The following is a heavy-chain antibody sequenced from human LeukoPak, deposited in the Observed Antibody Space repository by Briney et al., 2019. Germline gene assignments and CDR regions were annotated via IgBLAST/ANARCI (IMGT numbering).Heavy chain of an antibody. J-gene: IGHJ4*02. V-gene: IGHV1-46*01. D-gene: IGHD4-23*01. CDR1: GYTFTSYY. CDR2: TNPSGGST. CDR3: ARDPQTTVVTYLFDY. Sequence: ASVKVACKVYGYTFTSYYMRWDRQVPGQWLEWMGITNPSGGSTSYAQKFQGRVTMTRDTSTSTVYMELSSLRSEDTAVYYCARDPQTTVVTYLFDYWGQGTLVTVSS.